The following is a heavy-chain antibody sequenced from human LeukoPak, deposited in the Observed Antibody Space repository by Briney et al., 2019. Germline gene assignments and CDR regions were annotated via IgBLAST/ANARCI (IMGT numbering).Heavy chain of an antibody. CDR2: IRYDGSNK. J-gene: IGHJ4*02. V-gene: IGHV3-30*02. CDR3: AKDEWDY. Sequence: AGGSLRPSCAASGFTFSSYGMHWVRQAPGKGLEWVAFIRYDGSNKYYADSVEGRFTISRDNSKNTLYLQMNSLRAEDTAVYYCAKDEWDYWGQGTLVTVSS. D-gene: IGHD2-8*01. CDR1: GFTFSSYG.